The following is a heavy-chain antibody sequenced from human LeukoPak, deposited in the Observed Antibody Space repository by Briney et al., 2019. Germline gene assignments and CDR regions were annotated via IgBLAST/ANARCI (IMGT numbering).Heavy chain of an antibody. J-gene: IGHJ5*02. D-gene: IGHD1-26*01. CDR3: ARIVGAARFDP. V-gene: IGHV4-39*01. CDR1: GGSIRSSYYY. CDR2: IYDSGST. Sequence: SETLSLTCTVSGGSIRSSYYYWGWIRQPPGKGLEWIGSIYDSGSTYYNPSLKSRVTISVDTSKNQFSLKLSSVTAADTAVYYCARIVGAARFDPWGQGTLVTVSS.